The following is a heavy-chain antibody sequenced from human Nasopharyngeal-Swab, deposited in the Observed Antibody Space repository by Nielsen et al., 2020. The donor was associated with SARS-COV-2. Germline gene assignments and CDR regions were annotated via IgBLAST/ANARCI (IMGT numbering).Heavy chain of an antibody. CDR3: ARGDCSSTSCQPPEDY. CDR1: GYSFTSYW. D-gene: IGHD2-2*01. V-gene: IGHV5-51*01. Sequence: KVSCKGSGYSFTSYWIGWVRQIPGKGLEWMGIIYPGDSDTRYSPSLQGQVTISADKSISTAYLQWSSLKASDTAMYYCARGDCSSTSCQPPEDYWGQGTLVTVSS. J-gene: IGHJ4*02. CDR2: IYPGDSDT.